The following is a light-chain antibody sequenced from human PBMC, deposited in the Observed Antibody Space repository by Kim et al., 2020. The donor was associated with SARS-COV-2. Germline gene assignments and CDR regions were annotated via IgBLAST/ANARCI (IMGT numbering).Light chain of an antibody. V-gene: IGKV3-15*01. CDR2: GAT. Sequence: VSPGERATLSGRASQDIANNFAWYQHTPGQAPRLLIYGATTRATGVPARFTGSGSGTEFSLTITSLQSEDFVIYFCQQYSHWPYSFGQGTKLEI. CDR3: QQYSHWPYS. J-gene: IGKJ2*01. CDR1: QDIANN.